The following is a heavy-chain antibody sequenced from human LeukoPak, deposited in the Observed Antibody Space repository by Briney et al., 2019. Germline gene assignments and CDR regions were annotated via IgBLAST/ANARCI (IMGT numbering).Heavy chain of an antibody. CDR3: ARVATVTGKGAFDI. Sequence: SVKVSCKASGGTFSSYAISWVRQAPGQGLEWMGRIIPILGIANYAQKFQGRVTITADKSTSTAYMELSSLRSEDTAVYYCARVATVTGKGAFDIWGQGTMVTVCS. CDR1: GGTFSSYA. V-gene: IGHV1-69*04. J-gene: IGHJ3*02. CDR2: IIPILGIA. D-gene: IGHD4-17*01.